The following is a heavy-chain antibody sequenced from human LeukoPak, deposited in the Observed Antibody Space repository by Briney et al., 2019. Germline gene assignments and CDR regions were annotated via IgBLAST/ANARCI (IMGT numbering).Heavy chain of an antibody. CDR1: GFTFSSYA. V-gene: IGHV3-23*01. D-gene: IGHD2-21*01. CDR3: AKDSTMWPHYFDH. Sequence: GGSLRLSCAASGFTFSSYAMAWVRQAPGKGLEWVSSIFDGGDTKDYADSVKGRFTTSRDNSKNELYLQMNSLTAEDTAVYFCAKDSTMWPHYFDHWGQGILVIVFS. J-gene: IGHJ4*02. CDR2: IFDGGDTK.